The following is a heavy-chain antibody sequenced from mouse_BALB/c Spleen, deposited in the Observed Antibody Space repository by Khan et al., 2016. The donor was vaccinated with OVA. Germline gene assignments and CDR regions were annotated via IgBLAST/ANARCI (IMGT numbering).Heavy chain of an antibody. V-gene: IGHV1-20*02. CDR2: INPHIGET. D-gene: IGHD1-1*01. Sequence: EVQLQQSGPELVKPGASVKISCKASGYSFTGYFMNWVMQSHGKGLEWIGRINPHIGETFYNQKFKGKVILTVDESSSSVYLELRSLASEDSAVFCCEKRNGRDFDYWGEGTTLTVSS. CDR3: EKRNGRDFDY. CDR1: GYSFTGYF. J-gene: IGHJ2*01.